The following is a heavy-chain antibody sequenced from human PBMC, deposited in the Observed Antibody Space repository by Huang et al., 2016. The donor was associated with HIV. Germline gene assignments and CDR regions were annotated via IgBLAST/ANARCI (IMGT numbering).Heavy chain of an antibody. CDR3: AREQQLGLALYSSNSIFDY. V-gene: IGHV4-59*11. Sequence: QVQLQESGPGLVKPSETLSLTCTVSGGFISSHYWSWIRQSPGKGLEWIGSIFYSGYTNYNPSLKSRVTISVDMSKNQFSLELNSVTAADTAVYFCAREQQLGLALYSSNSIFDYWGQGTLVTVSS. D-gene: IGHD6-13*01. CDR1: GGFISSHY. CDR2: IFYSGYT. J-gene: IGHJ4*02.